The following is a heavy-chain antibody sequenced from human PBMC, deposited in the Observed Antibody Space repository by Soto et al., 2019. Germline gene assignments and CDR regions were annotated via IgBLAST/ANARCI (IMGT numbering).Heavy chain of an antibody. D-gene: IGHD3-10*01. J-gene: IGHJ4*02. Sequence: QVQLQESGPGLVKPSETLSLTCTVSGGSISSYYWSWIRQPPGKGLEWIGFIYHRGTTNYSASLKSRVTISADMSTNQFSLKLSSVTAADPAVYYCARAIRRGGGFDYWGQGTLVTVSS. CDR1: GGSISSYY. CDR2: IYHRGTT. V-gene: IGHV4-59*01. CDR3: ARAIRRGGGFDY.